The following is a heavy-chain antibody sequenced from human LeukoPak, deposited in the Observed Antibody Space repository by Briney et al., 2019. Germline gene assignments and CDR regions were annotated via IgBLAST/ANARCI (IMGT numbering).Heavy chain of an antibody. J-gene: IGHJ6*02. CDR1: GFTFSSYA. V-gene: IGHV3-23*01. CDR3: AKHDSSGPYYYGMDV. D-gene: IGHD3-22*01. Sequence: GGSLRLSCAASGFTFSSYAMSWVRQAPGKGLEWVSVISGSGGSTYYADSVKGRFTISRDNSKNTLYLQMNSLRAEDTAVYYCAKHDSSGPYYYGMDVWGQGTTVTVSS. CDR2: ISGSGGST.